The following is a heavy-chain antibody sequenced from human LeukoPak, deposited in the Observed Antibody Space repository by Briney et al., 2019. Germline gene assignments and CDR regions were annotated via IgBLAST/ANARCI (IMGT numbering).Heavy chain of an antibody. Sequence: ASVKVSCKASGGTFSSYAISWVRQAPGQGLEWMGRIIPTFGTANYAQKFQGRVTITTDESTSTAYMELSSLRSEDTAVYYCARAPRKLGGGDLDYWGQGTLVTVSS. J-gene: IGHJ4*02. CDR3: ARAPRKLGGGDLDY. D-gene: IGHD2-21*01. V-gene: IGHV1-69*05. CDR1: GGTFSSYA. CDR2: IIPTFGTA.